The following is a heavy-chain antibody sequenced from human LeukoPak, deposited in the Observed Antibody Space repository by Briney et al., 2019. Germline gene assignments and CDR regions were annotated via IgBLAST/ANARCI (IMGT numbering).Heavy chain of an antibody. D-gene: IGHD3-10*01. V-gene: IGHV4-59*04. CDR2: IHHSGST. CDR3: AVLGTGYGSGSYPFDY. CDR1: GGSMSSYY. J-gene: IGHJ4*02. Sequence: SETLSLTCTVSGGSMSSYYWSWIRQPPGKGLEWIGYIHHSGSTYYNPSLKSRVTMSVDRSKNQFSLKLSSVTAADTAVYYCAVLGTGYGSGSYPFDYWGQGTLVTVSS.